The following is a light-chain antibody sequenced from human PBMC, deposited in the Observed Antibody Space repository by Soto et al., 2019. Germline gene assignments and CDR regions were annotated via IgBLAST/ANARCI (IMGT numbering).Light chain of an antibody. CDR3: QQYNNWRLT. CDR1: QSVSSN. Sequence: EIVMTQSPATLSVSPGERATLSCRASQSVSSNLAWYQQKPGQAPRLLSYGASTRATGIPARFSGSGSGTECTLTIRSLPSEDFAVYYCQQYNNWRLTFGGGTKVEIK. CDR2: GAS. J-gene: IGKJ4*01. V-gene: IGKV3-15*01.